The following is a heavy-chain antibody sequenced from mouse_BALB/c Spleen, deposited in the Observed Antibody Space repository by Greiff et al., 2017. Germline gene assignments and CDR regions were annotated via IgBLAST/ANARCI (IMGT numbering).Heavy chain of an antibody. Sequence: EVKVEESGGGLVKPGGSLKLSCAASGFTFSSYAMSWVRQSPEKRLEWVAEISSGGSYTYYPDTVTGRFTISRDNAKNTLYLEMSSLRSEDTAMYYCARNYYAMDYWGQGTSVTVSS. CDR2: ISSGGSYT. CDR3: ARNYYAMDY. V-gene: IGHV5-9-4*01. CDR1: GFTFSSYA. J-gene: IGHJ4*01.